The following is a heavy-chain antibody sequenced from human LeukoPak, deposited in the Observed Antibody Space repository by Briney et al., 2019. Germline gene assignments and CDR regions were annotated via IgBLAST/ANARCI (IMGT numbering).Heavy chain of an antibody. CDR1: GFTFTNYA. CDR2: ILYDGSRK. D-gene: IGHD6-19*01. J-gene: IGHJ4*02. CDR3: ARDEFRGSGWLPFDY. Sequence: PGGSLRLSCAASGFTFTNYAMHWVRQAPGKGLEWVANILYDGSRKSYADSVKGRFSVYRDNSKNTLYLQMNSLRAEDTAVYYCARDEFRGSGWLPFDYWGQGTLVTVSS. V-gene: IGHV3-30*03.